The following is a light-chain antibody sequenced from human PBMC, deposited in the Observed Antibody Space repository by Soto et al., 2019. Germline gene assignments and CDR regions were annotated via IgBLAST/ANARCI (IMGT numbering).Light chain of an antibody. Sequence: QSALTQPASVSGSPGHSITISCIGTSSDIGSYNLVSWYQQHPGKVPKLLIYEDRKRPSGVSTRFSGSKSGNTASLTISGLQAEDEADYYCCSYADSDTWVFGGGTKVTVL. J-gene: IGLJ3*02. CDR1: SSDIGSYNL. V-gene: IGLV2-23*01. CDR3: CSYADSDTWV. CDR2: EDR.